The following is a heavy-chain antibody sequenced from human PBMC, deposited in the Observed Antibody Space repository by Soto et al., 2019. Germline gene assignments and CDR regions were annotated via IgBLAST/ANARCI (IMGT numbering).Heavy chain of an antibody. V-gene: IGHV3-23*01. J-gene: IGHJ5*02. CDR1: GVTFSSYA. CDR2: ISGSGGST. Sequence: GGSLRLSCAASGVTFSSYAMSWVRQAPGKGLEWVSAISGSGGSTYYADSVKGRFTISRDNSKNTLYLQMNSLRAEDTAVYYCAKPPGGCSGGSCYRNWFDPWGQGTLVTVSS. D-gene: IGHD2-15*01. CDR3: AKPPGGCSGGSCYRNWFDP.